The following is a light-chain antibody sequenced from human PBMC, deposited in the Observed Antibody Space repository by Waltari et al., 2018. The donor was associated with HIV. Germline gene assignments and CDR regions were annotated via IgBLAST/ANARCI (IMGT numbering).Light chain of an antibody. V-gene: IGLV1-47*01. J-gene: IGLJ2*01. CDR2: SNN. CDR1: SSNIGSYY. Sequence: GQRVTISCSGSSSNIGSYYVYWYQQLPGTAPKLLIYSNNQRPSGVPDRFSGSKSGTSASLAISGLRSEDEADYYCAAWTDSLSGVVFGGGTKLSVL. CDR3: AAWTDSLSGVV.